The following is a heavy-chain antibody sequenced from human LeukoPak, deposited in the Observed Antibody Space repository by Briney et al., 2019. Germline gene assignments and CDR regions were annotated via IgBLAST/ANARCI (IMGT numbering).Heavy chain of an antibody. CDR1: GFTFSSYG. J-gene: IGHJ3*02. V-gene: IGHV3-33*06. CDR2: IWYDGSNK. D-gene: IGHD1-14*01. CDR3: AKTLQPGSAFDI. Sequence: GGSLRLSCAASGFTFSSYGMHWVRQAPGKGLEWVAVIWYDGSNKHYADSVKGRFTISRDNSKNTLYLQMNSLRAEDTAVYYCAKTLQPGSAFDIWGQGTMVTVSS.